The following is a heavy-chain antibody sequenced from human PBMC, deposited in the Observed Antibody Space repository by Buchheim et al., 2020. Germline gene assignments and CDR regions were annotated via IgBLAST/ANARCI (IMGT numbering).Heavy chain of an antibody. Sequence: QVQLVESGGGVVQPGRSLRLSCAASGFTFSSYAMHWVRQAPGKGLEWVAVISYDGSNKYYADSVKGRFTISRDNSKNPLYLQMNSLRAEDTAVYYCARDILTLGYCSGGSCYTDYGMDVWGQGTT. V-gene: IGHV3-30*04. D-gene: IGHD2-15*01. CDR2: ISYDGSNK. CDR3: ARDILTLGYCSGGSCYTDYGMDV. CDR1: GFTFSSYA. J-gene: IGHJ6*02.